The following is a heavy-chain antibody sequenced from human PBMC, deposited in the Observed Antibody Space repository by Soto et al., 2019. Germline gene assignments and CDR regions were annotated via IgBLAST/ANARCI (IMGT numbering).Heavy chain of an antibody. CDR2: IAARGSGYR. CDR3: ARDLEGADVFDL. V-gene: IGHV3-21*01. CDR1: GFTFNNYN. D-gene: IGHD3-16*01. J-gene: IGHJ3*01. Sequence: EVQLVESGGDVVKPGGSLRLSCATSGFTFNNYNMNWVRQAPGKGLEWVSSIAARGSGYRYYAESVKGRFTITRDVAKNSLYLQMNNLIADDTALYYCARDLEGADVFDLWGQGTMVTVSS.